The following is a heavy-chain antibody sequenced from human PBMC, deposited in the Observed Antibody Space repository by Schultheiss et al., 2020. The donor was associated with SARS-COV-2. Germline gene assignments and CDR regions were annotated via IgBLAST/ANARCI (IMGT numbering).Heavy chain of an antibody. Sequence: GGSLRLSCAASGFTFGTYNMHWVRQAPGKGLEFVASIRSSGRDIYYADSMQGRFTVSRDKANNSLYLQMNSLRAEDTAVYYCVSDRSWWTPYSCFDLWGRGTLVTVSS. J-gene: IGHJ5*01. CDR2: IRSSGRDI. D-gene: IGHD2-15*01. V-gene: IGHV3-21*01. CDR1: GFTFGTYN. CDR3: VSDRSWWTPYSCFDL.